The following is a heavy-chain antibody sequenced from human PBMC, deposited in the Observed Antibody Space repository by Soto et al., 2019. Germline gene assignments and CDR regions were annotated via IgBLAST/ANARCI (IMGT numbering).Heavy chain of an antibody. J-gene: IGHJ5*02. Sequence: SETLSLTCTVSGASIGSSGYFWAWIRQAPGKGLEWFGTISYSGSKYYNPSLRNRITISADSSKTQFSLTLSSVTAADTAVYFCARHQGEGWFDPWGQGTLVTVSS. D-gene: IGHD3-16*01. CDR3: ARHQGEGWFDP. CDR2: ISYSGSK. V-gene: IGHV4-39*01. CDR1: GASIGSSGYF.